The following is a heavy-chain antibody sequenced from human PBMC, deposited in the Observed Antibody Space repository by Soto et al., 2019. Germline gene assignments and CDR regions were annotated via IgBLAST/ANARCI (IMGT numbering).Heavy chain of an antibody. V-gene: IGHV4-59*01. D-gene: IGHD2-15*01. J-gene: IGHJ5*02. CDR1: GGSISTYY. Sequence: SETLSLTCTVSGGSISTYYWSWIRQPPGKGLEWIGYIYYTGSTNYNPSLKSRVTISVDTSKNQFSLKLSSVTAADTAVYYCARASGCSGDSCAFDPWGQGTLVTVS. CDR3: ARASGCSGDSCAFDP. CDR2: IYYTGST.